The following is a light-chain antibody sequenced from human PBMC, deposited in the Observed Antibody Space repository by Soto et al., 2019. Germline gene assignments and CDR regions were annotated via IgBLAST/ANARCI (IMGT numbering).Light chain of an antibody. CDR1: QTISSW. CDR2: KAS. CDR3: QQYDSSPHT. J-gene: IGKJ4*02. V-gene: IGKV1-5*03. Sequence: DIVMTESPITLYGSVGDSDTITCRASQTISSWLAWYQQKPGKAPKLLIYKASTLKSGVPSRFSGSGSGTEFTLTITSLQPDDFATYYCQQYDSSPHTFGGGPKVDIK.